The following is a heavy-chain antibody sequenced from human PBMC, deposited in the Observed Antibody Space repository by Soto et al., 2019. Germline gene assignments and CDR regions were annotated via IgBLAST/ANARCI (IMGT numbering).Heavy chain of an antibody. J-gene: IGHJ6*02. V-gene: IGHV3-15*01. CDR3: TTDQGDIVVVIAATPNGMDV. D-gene: IGHD2-15*01. CDR2: IKSKTDGGTT. Sequence: EVQLVESGGGLVKPGGSLRLSCAASGFTFSNAWMSWVRQAPGKGLEWVGSIKSKTDGGTTDYAAPVKGRFTISRDDSKYTLYLQMNSLKTEDTAVYYCTTDQGDIVVVIAATPNGMDVWGQGTTVTVSS. CDR1: GFTFSNAW.